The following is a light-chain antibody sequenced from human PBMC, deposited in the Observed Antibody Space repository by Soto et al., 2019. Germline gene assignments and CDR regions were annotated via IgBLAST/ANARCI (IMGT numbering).Light chain of an antibody. CDR3: QQRSNSRGT. V-gene: IGKV3-11*01. CDR2: DAS. Sequence: EIVLTQSPATLSLSPGERATLSCRASQRVSSCLAWYQQKPGQAPRLLIYDASNRATGIPARFSGSGSGTDFTLTISSLDPEDFAVYYCQQRSNSRGTFGQGTRLEI. CDR1: QRVSSC. J-gene: IGKJ5*01.